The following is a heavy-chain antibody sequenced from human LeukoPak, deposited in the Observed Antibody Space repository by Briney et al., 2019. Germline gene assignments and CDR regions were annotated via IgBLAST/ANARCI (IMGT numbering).Heavy chain of an antibody. Sequence: ASVTVSCKASGGTFSSYAISWVRQAPGQGLEWMGGIIPIFGTANYAQKFQGRVTVTADESTSTAYMELCSLRSEDTAVYYCARGALAYCGGDCPFDIWGQGTMVTVSS. CDR2: IIPIFGTA. J-gene: IGHJ3*02. CDR3: ARGALAYCGGDCPFDI. D-gene: IGHD2-21*02. V-gene: IGHV1-69*13. CDR1: GGTFSSYA.